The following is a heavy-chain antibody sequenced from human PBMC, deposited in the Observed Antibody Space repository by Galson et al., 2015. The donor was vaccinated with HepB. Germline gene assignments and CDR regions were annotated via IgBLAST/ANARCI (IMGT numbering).Heavy chain of an antibody. J-gene: IGHJ6*02. V-gene: IGHV1-69*08. CDR2: FIPTFGAA. CDR1: GGTFCRDT. Sequence: SVKVSCKASGGTFCRDTISWVRQAPGQGLEWMGRFIPTFGAANYAQKVQGRVTITADRSTSTVFMELRSLRSEDTAVYYCARVVRGIAAAGNDYYYGMDVWGQGTTVTVSS. CDR3: ARVVRGIAAAGNDYYYGMDV. D-gene: IGHD6-13*01.